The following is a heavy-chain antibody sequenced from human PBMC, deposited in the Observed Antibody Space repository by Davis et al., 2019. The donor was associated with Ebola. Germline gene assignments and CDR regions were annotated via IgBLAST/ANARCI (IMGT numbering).Heavy chain of an antibody. J-gene: IGHJ1*01. V-gene: IGHV3-30-3*01. CDR1: GFTFNRYA. CDR3: VQDMIQEGLRSPHPDFQH. CDR2: ISYDGSKK. Sequence: PGGSLRLSCAASGFTFNRYAMHWVRQAPGKGLEWVAVISYDGSKKYYTDSVKGRFTISRDDSKNTLYLQLDSLRAEDTAVYYCVQDMIQEGLRSPHPDFQHWGQGTLVTVSS. D-gene: IGHD3-22*01.